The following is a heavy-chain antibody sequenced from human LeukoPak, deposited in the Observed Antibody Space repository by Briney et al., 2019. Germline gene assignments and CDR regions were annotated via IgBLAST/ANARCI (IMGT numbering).Heavy chain of an antibody. Sequence: PSETRSLTCTISGYSINSAFYWGWIRVPPGKGLEWIGSVFHRGTTYYNSSLKSRVNISIDTPKNQFSLKLNSLTAEDTAMYYCVRDGYYGSGSPGWFGPWGPGTLVIVSA. CDR1: GYSINSAFY. D-gene: IGHD3-10*01. CDR3: VRDGYYGSGSPGWFGP. J-gene: IGHJ5*02. CDR2: VFHRGTT. V-gene: IGHV4-38-2*02.